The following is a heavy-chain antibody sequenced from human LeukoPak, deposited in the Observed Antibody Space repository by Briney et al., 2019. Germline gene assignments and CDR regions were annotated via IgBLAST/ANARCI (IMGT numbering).Heavy chain of an antibody. Sequence: SETLSLTCTVSGGPFSPYYWSWIRQPPGKGLEWIGYISYSGSTNNNPSLKNRVTISVDTSKNHFSLKLRSLTAADTAVYYCARDWAEAPSSGWSYWSFDLWGRGTLVTVSS. CDR1: GGPFSPYY. V-gene: IGHV4-59*01. D-gene: IGHD6-19*01. CDR3: ARDWAEAPSSGWSYWSFDL. CDR2: ISYSGST. J-gene: IGHJ2*01.